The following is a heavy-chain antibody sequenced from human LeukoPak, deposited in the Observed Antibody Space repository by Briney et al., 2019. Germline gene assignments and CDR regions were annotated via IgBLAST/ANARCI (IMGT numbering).Heavy chain of an antibody. CDR1: GFSFSSYD. CDR2: ISYDGSNK. J-gene: IGHJ4*02. V-gene: IGHV3-30*18. CDR3: AKVGWYSSSWSYFDY. Sequence: GESLRLSCAASGFSFSSYDMHWVRQAPGKGLEWVAVISYDGSNKYYADSVKGRFTISRDNSKNTLYLRMNSLRAEDTAVYYCAKVGWYSSSWSYFDYWGQGTLVTVSS. D-gene: IGHD6-13*01.